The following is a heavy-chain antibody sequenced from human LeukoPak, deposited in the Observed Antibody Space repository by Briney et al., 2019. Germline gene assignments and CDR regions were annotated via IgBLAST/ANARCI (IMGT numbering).Heavy chain of an antibody. CDR1: GFTFSNAW. Sequence: PGGSLRLSCAASGFTFSNAWMSWVRQAPGKGLEWVGRIKSKTDGGTTDYAAPVKGRFTISRDDSKSVAYLQMDSLKTEDTAVYYCTRATRIPIFGVKYYFDCWGQGTLVTVSS. J-gene: IGHJ4*02. CDR3: TRATRIPIFGVKYYFDC. V-gene: IGHV3-15*01. CDR2: IKSKTDGGTT. D-gene: IGHD3-3*01.